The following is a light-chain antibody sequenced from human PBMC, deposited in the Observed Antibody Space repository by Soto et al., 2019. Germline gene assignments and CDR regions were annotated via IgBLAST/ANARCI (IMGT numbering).Light chain of an antibody. Sequence: QSVLTQPHSASGTPGQRVTISCSGSSSNIGTSSVHWFQQLPGTAPKLLISTTNQRPSGVPERFSGSKSGNSASLTITGLQAEDEADYYCSSYTTSNTRQIVFGTGTKVTVL. CDR3: SSYTTSNTRQIV. CDR2: TTN. CDR1: SSNIGTSS. J-gene: IGLJ1*01. V-gene: IGLV1-44*01.